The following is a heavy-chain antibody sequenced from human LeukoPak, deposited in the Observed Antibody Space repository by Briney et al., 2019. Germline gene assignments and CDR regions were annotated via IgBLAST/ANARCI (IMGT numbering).Heavy chain of an antibody. CDR3: ARDNSGWDYYYYYGMDV. J-gene: IGHJ6*02. CDR1: GGTFSSYA. Sequence: GASVKVSCKASGGTFSSYAISWVRQAPGQGLEWMGRIIPILGIANYAQKFQGRVTITADKSTSTAYMELSSLRSEDTAVYYCARDNSGWDYYYYYGMDVWGQGTTVTVSS. D-gene: IGHD6-19*01. CDR2: IIPILGIA. V-gene: IGHV1-69*04.